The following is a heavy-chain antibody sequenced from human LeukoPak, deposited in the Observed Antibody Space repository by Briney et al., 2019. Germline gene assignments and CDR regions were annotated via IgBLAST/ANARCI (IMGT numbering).Heavy chain of an antibody. CDR2: INHSGST. CDR1: GGSFSDYH. CDR3: ATPGGYCSGGSCHLN. D-gene: IGHD2-15*01. J-gene: IGHJ4*02. Sequence: SETLSLTCAVYGGSFSDYHWTWIRQPPGKGLEWIGEINHSGSTNYNPSLKSRVTISVDTSKNQFSLKLSSVTAADTAVYYCATPGGYCSGGSCHLNWGQGTLVTVSS. V-gene: IGHV4-34*01.